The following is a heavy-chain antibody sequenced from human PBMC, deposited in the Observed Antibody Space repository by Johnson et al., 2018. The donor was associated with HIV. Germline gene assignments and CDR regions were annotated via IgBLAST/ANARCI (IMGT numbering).Heavy chain of an antibody. CDR1: GFTFSSYW. V-gene: IGHV3-66*01. CDR2: IYSGGST. CDR3: ARDLVVGDHSTPLSHAFDI. J-gene: IGHJ3*02. Sequence: VQLVESGGGLIQPGGSLRLSCAASGFTFSSYWMSWVRQAPGKGLEWVSVIYSGGSTYYADSVKGRFTISRDNSKNTLYLQMNNLRAEDTAVYYCARDLVVGDHSTPLSHAFDIWGQGTMVTVSS. D-gene: IGHD1-26*01.